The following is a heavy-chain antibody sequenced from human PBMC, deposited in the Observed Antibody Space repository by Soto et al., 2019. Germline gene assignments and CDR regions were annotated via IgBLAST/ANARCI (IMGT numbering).Heavy chain of an antibody. J-gene: IGHJ4*02. Sequence: GGSLRLSCAASGFTFSSYAMSWARQAPGKGLEWVPAISGSGGSTYYADSVKGRFTISRDNSKNTLYLQMNSLRAEDTAVYYCAKAADYGDYYYYFDYWGQGTLVTVSS. CDR2: ISGSGGST. V-gene: IGHV3-23*01. D-gene: IGHD4-17*01. CDR3: AKAADYGDYYYYFDY. CDR1: GFTFSSYA.